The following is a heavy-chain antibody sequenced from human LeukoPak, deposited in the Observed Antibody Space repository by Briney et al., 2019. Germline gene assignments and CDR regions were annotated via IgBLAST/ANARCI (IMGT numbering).Heavy chain of an antibody. V-gene: IGHV4-34*01. Sequence: SETLSLTCAVYGGSFSGYYWSWIRQPPGKGLEWIGEINHSGSTNYNPSLKSRVTMSVDTSKNQFSLKLSSVTAADTAVYYCARGYSSSWYLLVYWGQGTLVTVSS. D-gene: IGHD6-13*01. CDR2: INHSGST. CDR1: GGSFSGYY. J-gene: IGHJ4*02. CDR3: ARGYSSSWYLLVY.